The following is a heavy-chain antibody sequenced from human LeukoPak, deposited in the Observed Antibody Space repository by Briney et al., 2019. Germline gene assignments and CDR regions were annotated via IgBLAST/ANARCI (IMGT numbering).Heavy chain of an antibody. CDR1: GFTFSSYS. V-gene: IGHV3-21*01. Sequence: GGSLRLSCAASGFTFSSYSMNWVRQAPGKGLEWVSSISSSSSYIYYADSVKGRFTISRDNAKNSMYLQMNSLRAEDTAVYYCARDSPYGDFFDYWGQGTLVTVSS. CDR2: ISSSSSYI. J-gene: IGHJ4*02. D-gene: IGHD4-17*01. CDR3: ARDSPYGDFFDY.